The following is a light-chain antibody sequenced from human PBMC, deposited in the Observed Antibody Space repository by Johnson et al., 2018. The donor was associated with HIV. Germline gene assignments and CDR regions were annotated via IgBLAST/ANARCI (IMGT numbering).Light chain of an antibody. Sequence: QSVFTQPPSVSAAPGQKVTISCSGSSSNIGNNYVSWYQQLPGTAPKLLIYENNKRPSGIPDRFSGSKSGTSATLGITGLQTGDEADYYCGTWDSSLSACVFGTGTKVTVL. CDR1: SSNIGNNY. J-gene: IGLJ1*01. V-gene: IGLV1-51*02. CDR2: ENN. CDR3: GTWDSSLSACV.